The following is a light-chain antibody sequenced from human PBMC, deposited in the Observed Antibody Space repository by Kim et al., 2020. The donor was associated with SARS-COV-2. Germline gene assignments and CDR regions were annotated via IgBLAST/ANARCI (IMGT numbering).Light chain of an antibody. CDR1: KLGNTYQY. CDR2: QHT. J-gene: IGLJ2*01. CDR3: QAWDNITAV. V-gene: IGLV3-1*01. Sequence: SYELTQPPSVSVSPGQTASITCSGDKLGNTYQYISWYQQKPGQSPMLVMYQHTRRPSGIPERFSGSNSGNTATLTISGTHEMDEAHYYCQAWDNITAVFG.